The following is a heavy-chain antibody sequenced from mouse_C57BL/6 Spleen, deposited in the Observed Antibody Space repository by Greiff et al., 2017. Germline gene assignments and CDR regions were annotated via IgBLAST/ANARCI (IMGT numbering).Heavy chain of an antibody. CDR1: GFTFSDYG. Sequence: DVKLVESGGGLVKPGGSLKLSCAASGFTFSDYGMHWVRQAPEKGLEWVAYISSGSSTIYYADTVKGRFTISRDNAKNTLFLQMTSLRSEDTAMXYCARPNSLYFDVWGTGTTVTVSS. CDR2: ISSGSSTI. J-gene: IGHJ1*03. CDR3: ARPNSLYFDV. V-gene: IGHV5-17*01.